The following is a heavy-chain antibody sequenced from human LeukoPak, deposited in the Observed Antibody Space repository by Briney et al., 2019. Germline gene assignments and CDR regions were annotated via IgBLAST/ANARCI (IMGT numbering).Heavy chain of an antibody. CDR1: GYSISSGYY. J-gene: IGHJ3*02. CDR2: IYHSGST. V-gene: IGHV4-38-2*02. Sequence: SETLSLTCTVSGYSISSGYYWGWIRQPPGKGLEWIGSIYHSGSTYSNPSLKSRVTISVDTSKNQFSLKLSSVTAADTAVYYCARDRPHAFDIWGQGTMVTVSS. D-gene: IGHD6-6*01. CDR3: ARDRPHAFDI.